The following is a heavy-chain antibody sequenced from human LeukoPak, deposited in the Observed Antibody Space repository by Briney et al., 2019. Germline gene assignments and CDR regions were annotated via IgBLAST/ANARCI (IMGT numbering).Heavy chain of an antibody. CDR2: IYYSGST. CDR3: ARAGLKNCSGGSCYLKYMDV. D-gene: IGHD2-15*01. V-gene: IGHV4-59*12. CDR1: GGSISSYY. J-gene: IGHJ6*03. Sequence: SETLSHSCTVSGGSISSYYWSWIRQPPGKGLEWIGYIYYSGSTNYNPSLKSRVTISVDTSKNQFSLKLSSVTAADTAVYYCARAGLKNCSGGSCYLKYMDVWGKGTTVTVSS.